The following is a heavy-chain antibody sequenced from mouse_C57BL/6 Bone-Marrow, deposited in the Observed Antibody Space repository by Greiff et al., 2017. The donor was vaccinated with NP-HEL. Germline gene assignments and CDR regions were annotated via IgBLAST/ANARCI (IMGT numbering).Heavy chain of an antibody. CDR2: ISDGGSYT. CDR3: ARVPYGSSFDY. D-gene: IGHD1-1*01. V-gene: IGHV5-4*03. CDR1: GFTFSSYA. J-gene: IGHJ2*01. Sequence: EVNVVESGGGLVKPGGSLKLSCAASGFTFSSYAMSWVRQTPEKRLEWVATISDGGSYTYYPDNVKGRFTISRDNAKNNLYLQMSHLKSEDTAMYYCARVPYGSSFDYWGQGTTLTVSS.